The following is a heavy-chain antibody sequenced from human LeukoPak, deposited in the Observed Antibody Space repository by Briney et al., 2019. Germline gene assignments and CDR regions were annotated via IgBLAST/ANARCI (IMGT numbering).Heavy chain of an antibody. CDR1: GFTVSSNY. V-gene: IGHV3-53*01. CDR2: IYRGGST. D-gene: IGHD2-2*01. J-gene: IGHJ3*02. Sequence: GGSLRLSCAASGFTVSSNYMSWVRQAPGKGLEWVSVIYRGGSTYYADFVKGRFTISRDNSKNTLILQMNHLKTGGTALVLLARSRLNAFDIWGQGTMVTVSS. CDR3: ARSRLNAFDI.